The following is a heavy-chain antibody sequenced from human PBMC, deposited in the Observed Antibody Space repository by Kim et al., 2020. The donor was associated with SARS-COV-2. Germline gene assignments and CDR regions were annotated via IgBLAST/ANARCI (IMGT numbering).Heavy chain of an antibody. V-gene: IGHV3-33*01. J-gene: IGHJ4*02. CDR3: ARDLMAPLTTEIDY. CDR2: IWYDGSNK. Sequence: GGSLRLSCAASGFTFSSYGMHWVRQAPGKGLEWVAVIWYDGSNKYYADSVKGRFTISRDNSKNTLYLQMNSLRAEDTAVYYCARDLMAPLTTEIDYWGQGTLVTVSS. D-gene: IGHD4-17*01. CDR1: GFTFSSYG.